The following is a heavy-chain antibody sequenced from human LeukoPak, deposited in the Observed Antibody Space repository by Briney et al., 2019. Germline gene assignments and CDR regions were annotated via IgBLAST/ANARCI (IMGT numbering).Heavy chain of an antibody. J-gene: IGHJ4*02. CDR3: GLGDDSSGVPGR. V-gene: IGHV3-48*02. Sequence: GGSLRLSCAASGFTFSSYSMNWVRQAPGKGLEWVSYISSSSSTIYYADSVKGRFTISRDAAKNSLYLQMNSLRDEDTAVYYCGLGDDSSGVPGRWGQGTLVTVSS. CDR1: GFTFSSYS. D-gene: IGHD3-22*01. CDR2: ISSSSSTI.